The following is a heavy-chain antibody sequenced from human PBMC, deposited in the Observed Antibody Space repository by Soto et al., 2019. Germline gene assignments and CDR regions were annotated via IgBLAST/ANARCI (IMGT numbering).Heavy chain of an antibody. D-gene: IGHD5-18*01. Sequence: SETRSLTCTVAGGSISNYYWTWIRQSPGKGLEWIGFIYYTGRTNYNPSLKSRVTISLDTPRNQFSLKLNSVTAADTAVYYCARAGYSYGTGYYFDSWGQGTLVTVSS. CDR3: ARAGYSYGTGYYFDS. J-gene: IGHJ4*02. V-gene: IGHV4-59*01. CDR2: IYYTGRT. CDR1: GGSISNYY.